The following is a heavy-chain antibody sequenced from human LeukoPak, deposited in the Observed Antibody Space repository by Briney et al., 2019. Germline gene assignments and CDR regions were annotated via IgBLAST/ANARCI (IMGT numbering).Heavy chain of an antibody. Sequence: GGSLRLSCAASGFTFSSYWMSWVRQAPGKGLEWVANIKQDGSEKYYVDSVKGRLTISRDNAKNSLYLQMNSLRAEDTAVYYCARDYSESSSWYYYYYYGMDVWGQGTTVTVSS. CDR1: GFTFSSYW. V-gene: IGHV3-7*01. J-gene: IGHJ6*02. D-gene: IGHD6-13*01. CDR3: ARDYSESSSWYYYYYYGMDV. CDR2: IKQDGSEK.